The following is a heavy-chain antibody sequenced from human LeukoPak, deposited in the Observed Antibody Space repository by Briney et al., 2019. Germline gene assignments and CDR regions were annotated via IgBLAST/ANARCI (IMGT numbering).Heavy chain of an antibody. Sequence: GALRLSCSASGFTFSRFRMSWVRQPSGKGLEWVANIKQDGSEIDYADSVKGRFTVSTDNAKNSLYLQMSSLRAEDTAVYYCASSWGSAIDFWGQGTLVTVSS. CDR2: IKQDGSEI. D-gene: IGHD3-16*01. CDR1: GFTFSRFR. J-gene: IGHJ4*02. V-gene: IGHV3-7*01. CDR3: ASSWGSAIDF.